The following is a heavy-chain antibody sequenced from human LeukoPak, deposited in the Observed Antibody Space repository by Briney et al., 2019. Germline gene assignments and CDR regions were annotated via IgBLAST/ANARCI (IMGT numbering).Heavy chain of an antibody. CDR3: ARTTEGYAGGPGYSYYYYMDV. CDR2: ITHSGST. Sequence: SETLSLTCAVYGGSFTGYSWNWIRQPPGKGLEWIGEITHSGSTNYNPSLKSRVTISVDTSKNQFSLKLRSVTAADTAVYYCARTTEGYAGGPGYSYYYYMDVWGKGTTVTISS. J-gene: IGHJ6*03. CDR1: GGSFTGYS. V-gene: IGHV4-34*01. D-gene: IGHD5-12*01.